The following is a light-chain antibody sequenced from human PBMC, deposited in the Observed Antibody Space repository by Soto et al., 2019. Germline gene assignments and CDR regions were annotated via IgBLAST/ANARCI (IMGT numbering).Light chain of an antibody. CDR3: QQFNNYIT. CDR2: DAS. Sequence: AIQLTQSPSSLSASVGARVTITCRASQGISSALAWYQQKPGKAPKLLIYDASSLESGVPSRFSGSGSGTDFTLTISSLQPEEFATYDCQQFNNYITFGNGTRLEIK. J-gene: IGKJ5*01. V-gene: IGKV1D-13*01. CDR1: QGISSA.